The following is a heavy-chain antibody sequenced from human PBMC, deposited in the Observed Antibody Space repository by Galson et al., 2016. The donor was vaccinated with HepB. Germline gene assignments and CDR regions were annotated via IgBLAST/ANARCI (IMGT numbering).Heavy chain of an antibody. J-gene: IGHJ3*02. CDR1: GFTFSSYS. Sequence: SLRLSCAAPGFTFSSYSMNWFRQAPGKGLEWVSYISSSSGTIYYADSVKGRFTISRDNAKNSLFLQMNSLRAEDTAVYYCARRGSDAFDIWGQGTMVTVSS. V-gene: IGHV3-48*01. CDR2: ISSSSGTI. CDR3: ARRGSDAFDI.